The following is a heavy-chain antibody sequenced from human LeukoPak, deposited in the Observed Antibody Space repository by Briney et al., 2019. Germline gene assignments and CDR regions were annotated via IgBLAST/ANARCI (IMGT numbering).Heavy chain of an antibody. Sequence: GSLRLSCAASGFAFSAYGMHWVRQAPGKGLEWVAVLSYDGTNGYYAGSVKGRLTISRDNSKNTLDLQMNSLRAEATAVYYCAKGLNSGWYGQSFDLWGQGTLVTVSS. CDR2: LSYDGTNG. D-gene: IGHD6-19*01. V-gene: IGHV3-30*18. CDR1: GFAFSAYG. CDR3: AKGLNSGWYGQSFDL. J-gene: IGHJ4*02.